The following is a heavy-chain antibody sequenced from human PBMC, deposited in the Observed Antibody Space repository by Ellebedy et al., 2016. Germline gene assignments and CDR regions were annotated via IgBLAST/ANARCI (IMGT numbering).Heavy chain of an antibody. Sequence: GESLKISXAASGFTFSSYAMHWVRQAPGKGLEWVAVISYDGSNKYYADSVKGRFTISRDNSKNTLYLQMNSLRAEDTAVYYCARGGIVVVPAGVYWGQGTLVTVSS. J-gene: IGHJ4*02. CDR1: GFTFSSYA. CDR3: ARGGIVVVPAGVY. V-gene: IGHV3-30-3*01. CDR2: ISYDGSNK. D-gene: IGHD2-2*01.